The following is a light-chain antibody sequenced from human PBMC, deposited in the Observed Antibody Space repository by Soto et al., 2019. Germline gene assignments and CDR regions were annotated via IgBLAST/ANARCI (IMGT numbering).Light chain of an antibody. Sequence: VLKQSPDTLSVPPGEKATLSCRASQSVDRYVAWCQQKVGQAPRLLIYDAYSRATCVGARFTGSGSATDFSRTIISLSLFYFAVYSSHLRDKWSRTF. CDR2: DAY. CDR3: HLRDKWSRT. J-gene: IGKJ2*02. CDR1: QSVDRY. V-gene: IGKV3-11*01.